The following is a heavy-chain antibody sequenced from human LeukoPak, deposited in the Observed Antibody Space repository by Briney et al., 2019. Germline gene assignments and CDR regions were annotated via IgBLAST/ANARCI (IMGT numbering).Heavy chain of an antibody. J-gene: IGHJ4*02. CDR3: ARHGSGWSFDH. CDR1: GGSISSYY. V-gene: IGHV4-59*08. D-gene: IGHD6-19*01. Sequence: SETLSLTCTVVGGSISSYYWSSIRQPPGKGLEWIGYIYNSGRPNYNPSLKSRVTISIDASKDQFSLNLSSVTAADTAVYYCARHGSGWSFDHWGQGALVTVSS. CDR2: IYNSGRP.